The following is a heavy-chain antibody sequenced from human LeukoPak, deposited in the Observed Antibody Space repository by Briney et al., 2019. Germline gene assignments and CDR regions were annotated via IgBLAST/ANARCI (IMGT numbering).Heavy chain of an antibody. CDR2: IYHSGST. D-gene: IGHD4-17*01. J-gene: IGHJ4*02. CDR1: GGSVSDYY. V-gene: IGHV4-38-2*02. Sequence: SETLSLTCTISGGSVSDYYWSWIRQPPGKGLEWIGSIYHSGSTYYNPSLKSRVTISVDTSKNQFSLKLSSVTAADTAVYYCAKKSTVTTLDYYFDYWGQGTLVTVSS. CDR3: AKKSTVTTLDYYFDY.